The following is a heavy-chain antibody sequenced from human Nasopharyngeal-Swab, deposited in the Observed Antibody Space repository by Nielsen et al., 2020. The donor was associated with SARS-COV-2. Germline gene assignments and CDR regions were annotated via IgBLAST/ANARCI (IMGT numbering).Heavy chain of an antibody. CDR2: IYYSGST. Sequence: SETMSLTCTVYGGSLSSGGYYWSWIRQHPGKGLEWLGYIYYSGSTYYNPSLKSRVTISVDTSKNQFSLTLSSLTAADTAVYYCARDSRYSSSWYAYYYYYMDVWGKGTTVTVSS. J-gene: IGHJ6*03. CDR3: ARDSRYSSSWYAYYYYYMDV. CDR1: GGSLSSGGYY. V-gene: IGHV4-31*03. D-gene: IGHD6-13*01.